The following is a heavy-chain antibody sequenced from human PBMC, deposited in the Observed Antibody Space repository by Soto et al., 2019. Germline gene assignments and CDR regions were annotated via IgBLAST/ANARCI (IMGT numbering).Heavy chain of an antibody. V-gene: IGHV1-18*01. CDR3: ARGRYGDY. D-gene: IGHD1-1*01. CDR2: ISAHNGNT. J-gene: IGHJ4*02. CDR1: GYTFTSYG. Sequence: QVHLVQSGAEVKKPGASVKVSCKASGYTFTSYGITWVRQAPGQGLEWMGWISAHNGNTDYAQKLQGRVIVTRDTSTTTADMELMGLRSDDTAVYYCARGRYGDYWGQGALVTVSS.